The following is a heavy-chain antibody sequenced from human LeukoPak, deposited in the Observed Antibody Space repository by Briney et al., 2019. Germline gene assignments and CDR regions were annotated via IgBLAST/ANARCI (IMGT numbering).Heavy chain of an antibody. Sequence: GRSLRLSCAASGFTFSSYAMHWVRQAPGKGPEWVAVISYDGSNKYYADSVKGRFTISRDNSKNTLYLQMNSLRAEDTAVYYCASCGYVLFDYWGQGTLVTVSS. J-gene: IGHJ4*02. CDR2: ISYDGSNK. V-gene: IGHV3-30-3*01. CDR3: ASCGYVLFDY. CDR1: GFTFSSYA. D-gene: IGHD5-12*01.